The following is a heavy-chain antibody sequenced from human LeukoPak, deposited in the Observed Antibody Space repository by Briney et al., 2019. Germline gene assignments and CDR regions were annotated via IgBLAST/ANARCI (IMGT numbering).Heavy chain of an antibody. CDR1: GGTFSSYA. V-gene: IGHV1-69*04. CDR3: ARAAPYYYDSSGYSPGDY. D-gene: IGHD3-22*01. CDR2: IIPILGIA. Sequence: SVEVSCKASGGTFSSYAISWARQAPGQGLEWMGRIIPILGIANYAQKFQGRVTITADKPTSTAYMELSSLRSEDTAVYYCARAAPYYYDSSGYSPGDYWGQGTLVTVSS. J-gene: IGHJ4*02.